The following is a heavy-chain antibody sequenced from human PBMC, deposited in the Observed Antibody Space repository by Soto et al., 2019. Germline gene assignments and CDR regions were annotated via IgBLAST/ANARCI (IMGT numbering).Heavy chain of an antibody. D-gene: IGHD6-13*01. CDR2: INHSGST. J-gene: IGHJ4*02. CDR3: AGSNTIAAAPDY. V-gene: IGHV4-34*01. CDR1: GGSFSGYY. Sequence: SETLSLTCAVYGGSFSGYYWSWIRQPPGKGLEWIGEINHSGSTNYNPSLKSRVTISVDTSKNQFSLKLSSVTAADTAVYYCAGSNTIAAAPDYWGQGTLVTGSS.